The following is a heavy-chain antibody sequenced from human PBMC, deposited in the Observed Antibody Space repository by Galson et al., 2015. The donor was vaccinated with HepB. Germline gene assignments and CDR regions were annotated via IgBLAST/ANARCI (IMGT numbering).Heavy chain of an antibody. CDR3: AREEYCSSTSCYRNNYYGMDV. CDR2: ISSSSSYI. CDR1: GFTFSSYS. Sequence: SLRLSCAASGFTFSSYSMNWVRQAPGKGLEWVSSISSSSSYIYYADSVEGRFTISRDNAKNSLYLQMNSLRAEDTAVYYCAREEYCSSTSCYRNNYYGMDVWGQGTTVTVSS. V-gene: IGHV3-21*01. J-gene: IGHJ6*02. D-gene: IGHD2-2*01.